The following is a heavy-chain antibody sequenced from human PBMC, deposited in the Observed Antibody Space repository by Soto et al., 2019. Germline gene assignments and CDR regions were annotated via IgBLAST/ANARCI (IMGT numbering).Heavy chain of an antibody. V-gene: IGHV4-59*01. CDR3: AGYYDILTGYYKSDGMDV. D-gene: IGHD3-9*01. Sequence: XETLSLTCTVSGCSISSYYWSWIRQPPGKGLEWIGYIYYSGSTNYNPSLKSRVTISVDTSKNQFSLKLSSVTAADTAVYYCAGYYDILTGYYKSDGMDVWGQGTTVTVSS. J-gene: IGHJ6*02. CDR1: GCSISSYY. CDR2: IYYSGST.